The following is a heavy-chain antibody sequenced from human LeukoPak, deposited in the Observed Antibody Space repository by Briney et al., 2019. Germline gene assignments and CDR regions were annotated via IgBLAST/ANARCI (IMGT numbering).Heavy chain of an antibody. CDR2: IYHSGNT. V-gene: IGHV4-38-2*02. Sequence: SSETLSLTCTVSGYSISNAYYWGWIRQPPGKGLEWIGNIYHSGNTYNNPSLKSRVTISVDTSKNQFSLKLSSVTAADPAMYYCARFKTSGTYYMDVWGKGTTVTVSS. D-gene: IGHD1-26*01. J-gene: IGHJ6*03. CDR3: ARFKTSGTYYMDV. CDR1: GYSISNAYY.